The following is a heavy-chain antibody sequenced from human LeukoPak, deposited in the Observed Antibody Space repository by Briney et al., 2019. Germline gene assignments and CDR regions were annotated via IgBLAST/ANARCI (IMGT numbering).Heavy chain of an antibody. CDR1: GFTFSSYA. D-gene: IGHD3-10*02. CDR2: ISGSGGST. J-gene: IGHJ4*02. V-gene: IGHV3-23*01. Sequence: GGSLRLSCAASGFTFSSYAMSWVRQAPGKGLEWVSAISGSGGSTYYADSVKGRFTISRGNSRNTLYLQMNSLRAEDTAVYYCAKDRRYYVSEAFDYWGQGTLVTVSS. CDR3: AKDRRYYVSEAFDY.